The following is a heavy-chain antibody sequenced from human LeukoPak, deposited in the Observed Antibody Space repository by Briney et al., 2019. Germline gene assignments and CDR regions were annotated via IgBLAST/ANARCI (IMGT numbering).Heavy chain of an antibody. CDR3: AREKASAGPHFEH. CDR1: GGSISSYH. CDR2: NYNRGTT. D-gene: IGHD6-13*01. V-gene: IGHV4-59*01. Sequence: SETLSLTCSVPGGSISSYHWSWIRQPPGKGLEWIGYNYNRGTTNYNPSLKSRVTISVDRSKNQFSLSLTSVTAADTAVYYCAREKASAGPHFEHWGRGILVTVSS. J-gene: IGHJ5*02.